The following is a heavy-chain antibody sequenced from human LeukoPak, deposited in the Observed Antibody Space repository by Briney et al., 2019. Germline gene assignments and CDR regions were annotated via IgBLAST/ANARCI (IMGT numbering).Heavy chain of an antibody. CDR3: ASGKRHYYYYMDV. D-gene: IGHD6-25*01. CDR1: GYTFTSYY. Sequence: ASVKVSCKASGYTFTSYYMHWVRQAPGQGLEWMGGIIPIFGTANYAQKFQGRVTITTDESTSTAYMELSSLRSEDTAVYYCASGKRHYYYYMDVWGKGTTVTVSS. V-gene: IGHV1-69*05. CDR2: IIPIFGTA. J-gene: IGHJ6*03.